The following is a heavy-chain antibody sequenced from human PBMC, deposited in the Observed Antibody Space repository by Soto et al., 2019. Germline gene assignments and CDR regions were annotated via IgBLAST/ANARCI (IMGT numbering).Heavy chain of an antibody. CDR3: PTWSPCNICYLDRLTGDERRKSYDRDMGV. Sequence: GGSLRHSFVASGFSLRHLAMHWVRQAPRRGLPLVVVISYDGHYTYHGDSVKGRFTISRDNSKNTLFLQMNSIRAADKATYYCPTWSPCNICYLDRLTGDERRKSYDRDMGVWGKGT. D-gene: IGHD2-21*01. V-gene: IGHV3-30*03. J-gene: IGHJ6*03. CDR1: GFSLRHLA. CDR2: ISYDGHYT.